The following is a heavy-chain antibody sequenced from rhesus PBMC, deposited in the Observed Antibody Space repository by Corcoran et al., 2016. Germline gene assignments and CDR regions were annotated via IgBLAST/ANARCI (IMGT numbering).Heavy chain of an antibody. CDR1: GFTFSCYW. CDR2: IKSGGGST. Sequence: EVQLVESGGGLAKPGGSLRLSCAASGFTFSCYWMNWVRQAPGKGLEWVSAIKSGGGSTYYADSVKGRFTISRDNSKNTLSLQMNSLRAEDTAVYYCAKEWGYSGSDYWGQGVLVTVSS. D-gene: IGHD6-25*01. CDR3: AKEWGYSGSDY. J-gene: IGHJ4*01. V-gene: IGHV3S25*01.